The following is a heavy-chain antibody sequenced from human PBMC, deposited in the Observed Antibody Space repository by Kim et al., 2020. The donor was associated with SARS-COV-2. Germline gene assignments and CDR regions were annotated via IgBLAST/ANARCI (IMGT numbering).Heavy chain of an antibody. Sequence: SETLSLTCAVYGGSFSGYYWSWIRQPPGKGLEWIGEINHSGSTNYNPSLKSRVTISVDTSKNQFSLKLSSVTAADTAVYYCARGLLRRGDIVATTTRLPYGMDVWGQGTTVTVSS. CDR2: INHSGST. V-gene: IGHV4-34*01. CDR3: ARGLLRRGDIVATTTRLPYGMDV. CDR1: GGSFSGYY. J-gene: IGHJ6*02. D-gene: IGHD5-12*01.